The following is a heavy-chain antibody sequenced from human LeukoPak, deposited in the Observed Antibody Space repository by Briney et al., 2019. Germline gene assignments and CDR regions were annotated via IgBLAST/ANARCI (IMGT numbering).Heavy chain of an antibody. Sequence: KPSETLSLTCTVSGGSISSGGYYWSWIRQHPGKGLEWIGYIYYSGSTYYNPSLKSRVTISVDTSKNQFSLELSSVTAADTAVYYCARKLWFGELSFSWFDPWGQGTLVTVSS. CDR3: ARKLWFGELSFSWFDP. CDR2: IYYSGST. V-gene: IGHV4-31*03. CDR1: GGSISSGGYY. J-gene: IGHJ5*02. D-gene: IGHD3-10*01.